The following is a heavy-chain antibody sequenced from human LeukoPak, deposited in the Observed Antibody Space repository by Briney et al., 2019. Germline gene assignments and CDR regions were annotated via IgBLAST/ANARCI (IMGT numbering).Heavy chain of an antibody. D-gene: IGHD3-22*01. Sequence: SETLSLTCAVYGGSFSGYYWSWIRQPPGKGLEWIGEINHSGSTNYNPSLKSRVTISVDTSKNQFSLKLSSVTAADTAVYYCARGRNNRTYYYDSSGPRNAFDIWGQGTMVTVSS. CDR3: ARGRNNRTYYYDSSGPRNAFDI. V-gene: IGHV4-34*01. CDR1: GGSFSGYY. J-gene: IGHJ3*02. CDR2: INHSGST.